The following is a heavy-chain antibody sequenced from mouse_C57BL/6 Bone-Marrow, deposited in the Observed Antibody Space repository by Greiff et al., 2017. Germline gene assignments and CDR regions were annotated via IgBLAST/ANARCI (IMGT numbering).Heavy chain of an antibody. D-gene: IGHD2-4*01. CDR1: GFNIKDDY. Sequence: EVKLMESGAELVRPGASVKLSCTASGFNIKDDYMHWVKQRPEQGLEWIGWIDPENGDTEYASKFQGKATITADTSSNTAYLQLSSLTSEDTAVYYCTMYDYDEGYAMDYWGQGTSVTVSS. CDR3: TMYDYDEGYAMDY. J-gene: IGHJ4*01. V-gene: IGHV14-4*01. CDR2: IDPENGDT.